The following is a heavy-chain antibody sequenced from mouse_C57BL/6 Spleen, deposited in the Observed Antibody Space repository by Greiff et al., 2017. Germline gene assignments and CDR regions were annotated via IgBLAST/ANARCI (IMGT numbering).Heavy chain of an antibody. V-gene: IGHV5-12*01. CDR3: ARHGDGSRFDY. Sequence: EVKLVESGGGLVQPGGSLKLSCAASGFTFSDYYMYWVRQTPEKRLEGVAYISNGGGSTYYPDTVKGRFTISRDNAKNTLYLQMSRLKSEDTAMYYCARHGDGSRFDYWGQGTTLTVSA. CDR1: GFTFSDYY. J-gene: IGHJ2*01. D-gene: IGHD2-3*01. CDR2: ISNGGGST.